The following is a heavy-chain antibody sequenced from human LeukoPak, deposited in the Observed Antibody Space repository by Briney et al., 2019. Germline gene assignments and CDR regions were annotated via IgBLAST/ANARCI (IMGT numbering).Heavy chain of an antibody. Sequence: GGSLRLSCATSGFTFSSYGMHWVRQAPGKGLERVAVISYDGSNKYYADSVKGRFTISRDNSKNTLYLQMNSLRAEDTAVYYCARDQVWAAAGILGVLDYWGQGTLVTAS. J-gene: IGHJ4*02. CDR3: ARDQVWAAAGILGVLDY. CDR2: ISYDGSNK. V-gene: IGHV3-30*19. D-gene: IGHD6-13*01. CDR1: GFTFSSYG.